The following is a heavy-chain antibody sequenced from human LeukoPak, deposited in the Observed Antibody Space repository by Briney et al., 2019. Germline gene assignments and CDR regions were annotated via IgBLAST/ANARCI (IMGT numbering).Heavy chain of an antibody. CDR2: IYYSGST. CDR3: ARNYGDYVNGWYYYYMDV. CDR1: GGSISSYY. J-gene: IGHJ6*03. Sequence: SETLSLTCTVSGGSISSYYWSWIRQPPRKGLEWIGYIYYSGSTNYNPSLKSRVTISVDTSKNQFSLKLSSVTAADTAVYYCARNYGDYVNGWYYYYMDVWGKGTTVTVSS. D-gene: IGHD4-17*01. V-gene: IGHV4-59*01.